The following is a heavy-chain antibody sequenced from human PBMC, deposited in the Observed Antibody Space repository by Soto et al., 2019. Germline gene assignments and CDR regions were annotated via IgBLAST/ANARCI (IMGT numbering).Heavy chain of an antibody. CDR2: TYYRSKWYN. CDR3: ARGSWDDVSGHYYMDV. CDR1: GDSVSSNSAG. V-gene: IGHV6-1*01. Sequence: SQTVSLTCDISGDSVSSNSAGWNWIRQTPSRGLEWLGRTYYRSKWYNNYAVSVKSRITINPDTSKNQFSLQLNSVTPEDTAVYYCARGSWDDVSGHYYMDVWGKGTTVTVSS. D-gene: IGHD1-1*01. J-gene: IGHJ6*03.